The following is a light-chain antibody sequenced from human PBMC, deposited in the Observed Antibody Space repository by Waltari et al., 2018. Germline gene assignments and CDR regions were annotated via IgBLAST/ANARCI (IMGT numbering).Light chain of an antibody. V-gene: IGLV3-19*01. CDR1: SLRSYY. CDR3: TYRDSSGNRVV. CDR2: DKD. Sequence: SSELTQHPSVSVSLGQTVRITCQGDSLRSYYASWYQKKPGQAPVLVFYDKDSRPSGIPHRCSASSSANTAALTITGAQAADEADYYCTYRDSSGNRVVFGGGTKLTVL. J-gene: IGLJ2*01.